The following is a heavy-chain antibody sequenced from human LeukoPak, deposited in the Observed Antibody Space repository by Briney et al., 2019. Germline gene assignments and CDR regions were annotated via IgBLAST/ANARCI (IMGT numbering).Heavy chain of an antibody. CDR3: ARGTGNYYYGMDV. V-gene: IGHV3-33*01. D-gene: IGHD4-17*01. CDR1: GFTFSSYG. J-gene: IGHJ6*02. Sequence: GGSLRLSCAASGFTFSSYGMHWVRQAPGEGLEWVAVIWCDGSNKYYADSVKGRFTISRDNSNNTLYVQMNRLRAEDTAVYYCARGTGNYYYGMDVWGQGTTVTVSS. CDR2: IWCDGSNK.